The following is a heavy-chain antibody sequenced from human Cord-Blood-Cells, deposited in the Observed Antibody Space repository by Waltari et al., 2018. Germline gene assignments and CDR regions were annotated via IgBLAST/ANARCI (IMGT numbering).Heavy chain of an antibody. CDR2: IYRGGRT. V-gene: IGHV3-53*01. CDR1: GFTVSSNY. CDR3: ARDGVPAARGWFDP. Sequence: EVQLVESGGGLIQPGGSLRLSCAASGFTVSSNYMSWVRQAPGKGLEWVSVIYRGGRTYYADSVKGRFTISRDNSKNTLYLQMNSLRAEDTAVYYCARDGVPAARGWFDPWGQGTLVTVSS. J-gene: IGHJ5*02. D-gene: IGHD2-2*01.